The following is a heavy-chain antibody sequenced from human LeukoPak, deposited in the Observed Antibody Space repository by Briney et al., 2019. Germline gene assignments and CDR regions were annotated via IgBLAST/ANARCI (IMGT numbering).Heavy chain of an antibody. CDR3: AREISSWYRSEGRFDP. V-gene: IGHV3-9*01. CDR2: ISWNSGSI. CDR1: GFTFDDYA. J-gene: IGHJ5*02. D-gene: IGHD6-13*01. Sequence: GGSLRLSCAASGFTFDDYAMHWVRQAPGKGLEWVSGISWNSGSIGYADSVKGRFTISRDNAKNSLYLQMNSLRAEDTAVYYCAREISSWYRSEGRFDPWGQGTLVTVSS.